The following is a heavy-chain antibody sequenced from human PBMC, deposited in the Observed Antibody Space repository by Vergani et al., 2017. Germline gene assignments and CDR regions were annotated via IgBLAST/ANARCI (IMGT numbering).Heavy chain of an antibody. CDR3: ARGFYGGNSCFDY. Sequence: QVQLQESGPGLVRPSQTLSLTCTVSGGSISSGSYYWSWIRQPPGKGLEWIGYIYYSGSTNYNPSLKSRVTISVDTSKNQFSLKLSSVTAADTAVYYCARGFYGGNSCFDYWGQGTLVTVSS. CDR1: GGSISSGSYY. CDR2: IYYSGST. D-gene: IGHD4-23*01. J-gene: IGHJ4*02. V-gene: IGHV4-61*01.